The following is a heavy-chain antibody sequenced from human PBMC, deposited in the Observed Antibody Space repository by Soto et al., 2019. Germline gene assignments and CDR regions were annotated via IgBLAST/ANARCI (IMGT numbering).Heavy chain of an antibody. CDR1: GGTFNSHA. CDR2: IIPIFSTA. V-gene: IGHV1-69*06. CDR3: ARDQRRNWRSADFR. D-gene: IGHD1-1*01. J-gene: IGHJ4*02. Sequence: ASVKVSCKASGGTFNSHAISWVRQAPGQGLEWMGGIIPIFSTANYAQKFQGRVTITADKSTSTAYMELSSLRSEDTAVYYCARDQRRNWRSADFRWGRGTPVTVSS.